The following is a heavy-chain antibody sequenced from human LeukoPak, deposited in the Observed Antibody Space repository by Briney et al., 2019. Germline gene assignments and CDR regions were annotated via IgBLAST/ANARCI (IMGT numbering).Heavy chain of an antibody. J-gene: IGHJ3*02. CDR2: INHSGST. V-gene: IGHV4-34*01. CDR1: GGSFSGYY. Sequence: PSETLSLTCAVYGGSFSGYYWSWIRQPPGKGLEWIGEINHSGSTNYNPSLKSRVTISVDTSKNQFSLKLSSVTAADTAVYYCARAWGITMIVVAHAVAFDIWGQGTMVTVSS. CDR3: ARAWGITMIVVAHAVAFDI. D-gene: IGHD3-22*01.